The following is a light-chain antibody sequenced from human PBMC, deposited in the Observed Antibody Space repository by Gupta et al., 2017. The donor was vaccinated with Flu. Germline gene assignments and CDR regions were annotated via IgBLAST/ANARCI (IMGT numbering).Light chain of an antibody. Sequence: QVVLTPSPSASASLRASVHLTCTLSSGHNNDGGEWHQLQQEKGPGKAMKVNNDGTYSGGEGIPDRFSGSSSGDAGHLTISRLQAEDEADYYCKTWGTGTHLIFGGGTKLTVL. V-gene: IGLV4-69*01. CDR1: SGHNNDG. CDR3: KTWGTGTHLI. J-gene: IGLJ2*01. CDR2: VNNDGTY.